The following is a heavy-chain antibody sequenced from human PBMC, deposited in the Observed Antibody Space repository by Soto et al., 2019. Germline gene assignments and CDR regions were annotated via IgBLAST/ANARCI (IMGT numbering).Heavy chain of an antibody. CDR1: GFTFSSYG. CDR3: ARGPLDKGARHYGMDV. V-gene: IGHV3-33*01. CDR2: IWYDGSNK. J-gene: IGHJ6*02. Sequence: GGSLRLSCAASGFTFSSYGMHWVRQAPGKGLEWVAVIWYDGSNKYYADSVKGRFTISRDNSKNTLDLQMNSLRAEDTAVYYCARGPLDKGARHYGMDVWGQGTTVTVSS.